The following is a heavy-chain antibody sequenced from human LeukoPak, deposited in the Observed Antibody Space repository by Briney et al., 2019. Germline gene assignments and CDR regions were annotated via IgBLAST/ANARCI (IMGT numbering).Heavy chain of an antibody. Sequence: GGSLRLSCAASGFTFSYYYMSWIRQAPGKGLEWVSYISSSGSTIYYADSVKGRFTISRDNAKDSLYLQMNSLRAEDTAVYYCAREGSGWRYYYYYYMDVWGKGTTVTVSS. D-gene: IGHD6-19*01. CDR1: GFTFSYYY. J-gene: IGHJ6*03. CDR3: AREGSGWRYYYYYYMDV. V-gene: IGHV3-11*01. CDR2: ISSSGSTI.